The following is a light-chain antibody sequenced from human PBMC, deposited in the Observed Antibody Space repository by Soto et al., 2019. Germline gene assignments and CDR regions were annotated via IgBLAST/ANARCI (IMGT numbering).Light chain of an antibody. Sequence: QSALTQPRSVSESPGQSVTISCTGTSSDVGAYNFVSWYQQHPGKAPKLMIYGVTKRPSGVPDRFSGSKSGNTASLTISGLQAEDEADYYCCSHAGNYQGVFGGGTTLTVL. V-gene: IGLV2-11*01. J-gene: IGLJ3*02. CDR2: GVT. CDR1: SSDVGAYNF. CDR3: CSHAGNYQGV.